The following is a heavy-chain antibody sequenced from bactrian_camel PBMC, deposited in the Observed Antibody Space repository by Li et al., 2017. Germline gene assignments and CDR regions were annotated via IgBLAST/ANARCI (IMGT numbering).Heavy chain of an antibody. J-gene: IGHJ4*01. V-gene: IGHV3S53*01. CDR3: AADLDGPVDGSWSPLSWCPPGAVRNY. CDR2: INSDGST. CDR1: GFSFGEAD. Sequence: VQLVESGGGSVQPGGSLTLSCTASGFSFGEADMAWYRQTPGNDCELLSYINSDGSTHSVDSVKGRFTISRDNAKFTVDLQMNGLKPEDTGVYYCAADLDGPVDGSWSPLSWCPPGAVRNYWGQGTQVTVS. D-gene: IGHD2*01.